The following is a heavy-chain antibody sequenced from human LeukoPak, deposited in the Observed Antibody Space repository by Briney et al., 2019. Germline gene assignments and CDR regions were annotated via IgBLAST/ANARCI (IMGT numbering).Heavy chain of an antibody. Sequence: GASVKVSCKASGYTFTGYYIHWVRQAPGQGLEWMGWINPNSGGTNYAQKFQGRVTMTRDTSISTAYMELSRLRSDDTAVYYCARDPFPYYYDSSGYSDYWGQGTLVTVSS. D-gene: IGHD3-22*01. V-gene: IGHV1-2*02. J-gene: IGHJ4*02. CDR1: GYTFTGYY. CDR3: ARDPFPYYYDSSGYSDY. CDR2: INPNSGGT.